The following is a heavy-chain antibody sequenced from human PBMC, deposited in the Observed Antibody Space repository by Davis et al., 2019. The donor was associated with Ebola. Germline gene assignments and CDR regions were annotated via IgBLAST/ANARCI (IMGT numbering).Heavy chain of an antibody. CDR1: GFIFNTYS. Sequence: GESLKISYAASGFIFNTYSMNWVRQAPGKGLEWVSYISSVSTSIYYADSVRGRFSISRDNAKDSLHLQMDSLRDEDTAVYYCARGRGTLDYWGQGALVIVSS. J-gene: IGHJ4*02. CDR2: ISSVSTSI. CDR3: ARGRGTLDY. V-gene: IGHV3-48*02.